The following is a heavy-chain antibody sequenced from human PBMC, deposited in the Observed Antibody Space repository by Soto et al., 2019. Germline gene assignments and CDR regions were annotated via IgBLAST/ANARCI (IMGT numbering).Heavy chain of an antibody. CDR2: ITPVFGAP. D-gene: IGHD5-12*01. Sequence: QVQLVQSGAEVKKPGSSVKVSCKASGGTFGSSTISWVRQAPGQGLEWMGGITPVFGAPNYGQKFQGRVTITADKATSTAYMELRSLRSEDTVVYYCARCELATIAYFGCWGKGTQVTVSS. J-gene: IGHJ4*02. V-gene: IGHV1-69*06. CDR1: GGTFGSST. CDR3: ARCELATIAYFGC.